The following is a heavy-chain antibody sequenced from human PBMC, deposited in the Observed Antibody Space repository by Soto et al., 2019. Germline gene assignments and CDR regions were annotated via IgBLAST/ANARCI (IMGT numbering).Heavy chain of an antibody. V-gene: IGHV3-48*02. D-gene: IGHD2-2*02. J-gene: IGHJ3*02. Sequence: SLRLSCASSGFSFSAFSMNWVRQAPGKGLEWVSYISSTSSTIYYGDSVKGRFTISRDNAKNSLYLQMNSLRDEDTAVYYCAREGGRHCSPTRCYNAFDIWGQGTMVTVSS. CDR3: AREGGRHCSPTRCYNAFDI. CDR1: GFSFSAFS. CDR2: ISSTSSTI.